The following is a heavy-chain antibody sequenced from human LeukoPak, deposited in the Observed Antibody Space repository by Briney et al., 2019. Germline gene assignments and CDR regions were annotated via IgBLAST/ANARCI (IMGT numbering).Heavy chain of an antibody. Sequence: PGGSLRLSRATSGFPHSSYTMSWVRHAPGKGLEWVSELSGSGGRTYYAEPVKGRFTNTSDHSKNTLYRQMNSLRAEDRAVYYCANPKNDYGDQYNYFDPWGQGTLVTVSS. CDR2: LSGSGGRT. J-gene: IGHJ5*02. CDR1: GFPHSSYT. V-gene: IGHV3-23*01. D-gene: IGHD4-17*01. CDR3: ANPKNDYGDQYNYFDP.